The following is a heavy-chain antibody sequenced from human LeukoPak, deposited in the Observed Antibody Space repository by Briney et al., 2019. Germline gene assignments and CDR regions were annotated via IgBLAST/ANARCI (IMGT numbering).Heavy chain of an antibody. D-gene: IGHD3-22*01. CDR1: GGSISTYY. V-gene: IGHV4-59*01. CDR3: ARNGYDSTGYFDF. Sequence: PSETLSLTCAVSGGSISTYYWSWIRHPPGKGLECIGYISYSGSTNYNPSLKSRLTISVVTSKNQFSLKLNSVTAADTAVYYCARNGYDSTGYFDFWGQGTLVTVSS. CDR2: ISYSGST. J-gene: IGHJ4*02.